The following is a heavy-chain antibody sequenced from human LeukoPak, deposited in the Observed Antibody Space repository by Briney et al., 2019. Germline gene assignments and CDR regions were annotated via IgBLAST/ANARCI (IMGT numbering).Heavy chain of an antibody. D-gene: IGHD1-1*01. CDR1: GYTFTSYY. Sequence: ASVKVSCKASGYTFTSYYMHWVRQAPGQGLEWMGIINPSGGSTSYAQKFQGRVTMTRDMSTSTVYMELRSLRSDDTAVYYCAREFPRLESHAFDSWGQGTMRTVSA. CDR2: INPSGGST. J-gene: IGHJ3*02. V-gene: IGHV1-46*01. CDR3: AREFPRLESHAFDS.